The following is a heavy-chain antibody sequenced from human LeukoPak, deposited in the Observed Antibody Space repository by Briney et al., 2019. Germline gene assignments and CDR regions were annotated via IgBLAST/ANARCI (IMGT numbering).Heavy chain of an antibody. CDR3: ARGTIDPLGYCGSTRCDLDY. CDR2: INTDGSST. J-gene: IGHJ4*02. D-gene: IGHD2-2*01. CDR1: GFTFSNHW. V-gene: IGHV3-74*01. Sequence: GGSLRLSCAASGFTFSNHWMQWVRQAPGKGLVWVSRINTDGSSTRYADSVKGRFTISRDDAKNTLYLQMNNLRAEDTAVYYCARGTIDPLGYCGSTRCDLDYLGQGTLVTVSS.